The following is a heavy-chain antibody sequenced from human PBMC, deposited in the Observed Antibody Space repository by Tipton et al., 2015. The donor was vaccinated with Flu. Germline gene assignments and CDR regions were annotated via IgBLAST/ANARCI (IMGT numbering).Heavy chain of an antibody. D-gene: IGHD4-11*01. V-gene: IGHV4-59*01. CDR1: GGSISSYY. J-gene: IGHJ6*02. CDR3: ASATAVTTSGMDV. CDR2: IYYSGST. Sequence: LRLSCAVSGGSISSYYWSWIRQPPGKGLEWIGYIYYSGSTNYDPSLKSRVTISVDTSKNQFSLKLNSVTAADTAVYYCASATAVTTSGMDVWGQGTTVTVPS.